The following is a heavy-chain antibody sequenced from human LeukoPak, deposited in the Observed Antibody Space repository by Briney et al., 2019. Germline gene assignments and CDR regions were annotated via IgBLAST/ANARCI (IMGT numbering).Heavy chain of an antibody. J-gene: IGHJ6*03. CDR2: ISSSSSYI. CDR3: AREKEGYCSRTSCYLDYYYYYMDV. Sequence: GGSLRLSCAASGFTFSSYSMNWVRQAPGKGLEWVSSISSSSSYIYYADSVKGRFTISRDNAKNSLYLQMNSLRAEDTAVYYCAREKEGYCSRTSCYLDYYYYYMDVWGKGTTVTISS. V-gene: IGHV3-21*01. CDR1: GFTFSSYS. D-gene: IGHD2-2*01.